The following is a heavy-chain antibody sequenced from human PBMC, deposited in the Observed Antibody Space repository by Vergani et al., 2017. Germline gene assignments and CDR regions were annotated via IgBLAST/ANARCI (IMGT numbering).Heavy chain of an antibody. CDR1: GGSISSSSYY. J-gene: IGHJ4*02. Sequence: QLQLQESGPGLVKPSETLSLTCTVSGGSISSSSYYWGWIRQPPGKGLEWIGSIYYSGSTDYNPSLKSRVTISVDTSKNQFSLKLSSVTAADTDVYYCARESIAADGGDFDYWGQGTLVTVSS. D-gene: IGHD6-13*01. CDR3: ARESIAADGGDFDY. V-gene: IGHV4-39*02. CDR2: IYYSGST.